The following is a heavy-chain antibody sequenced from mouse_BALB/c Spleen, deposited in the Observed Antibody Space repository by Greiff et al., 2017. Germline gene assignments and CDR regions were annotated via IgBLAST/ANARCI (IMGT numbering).Heavy chain of an antibody. CDR1: GFSLTSYG. J-gene: IGHJ3*01. Sequence: VKLMESGPGLVAPSQSLSITCTVSGFSLTSYGVHWVRQPPGKGLEWLGVIWAGGSTNYNSALMSRLSISKDNSKSQVFLKMNSLQTDDTAMYYCASLITTATWFAYWGQGTLVTVSA. CDR3: ASLITTATWFAY. D-gene: IGHD1-2*01. V-gene: IGHV2-9*02. CDR2: IWAGGST.